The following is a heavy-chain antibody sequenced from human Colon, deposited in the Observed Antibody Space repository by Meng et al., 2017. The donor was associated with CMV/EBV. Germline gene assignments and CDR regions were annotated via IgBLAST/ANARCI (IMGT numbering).Heavy chain of an antibody. J-gene: IGHJ4*02. V-gene: IGHV3-48*03. Sequence: GGSLRLSCAASGFTFSSYEMNWVRQAPGKGLEWVAYISSSGGKIYYADSVTGRFTISRDNAKKSLYLQMNSLRAEDTAVYYCARDMVEYYDFWSGSYRPFSGLDYWGQGTLVTVSS. D-gene: IGHD3-3*01. CDR2: ISSSGGKI. CDR3: ARDMVEYYDFWSGSYRPFSGLDY. CDR1: GFTFSSYE.